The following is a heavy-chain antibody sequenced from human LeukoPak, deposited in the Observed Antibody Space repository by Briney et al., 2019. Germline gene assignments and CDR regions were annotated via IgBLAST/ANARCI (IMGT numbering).Heavy chain of an antibody. CDR1: GYSISSGHY. CDR2: IYHSGST. D-gene: IGHD5-18*01. CDR3: AREGGYSYGPPGY. V-gene: IGHV4-38-2*02. J-gene: IGHJ4*02. Sequence: KSSETLSLTCAVSGYSISSGHYWGWIRQPPGKGLEWIGSIYHSGSTYYNPSLKSRVTISVDTSKNQFSLKLSSVTAADTAVYYCAREGGYSYGPPGYWGQGTLVTVSS.